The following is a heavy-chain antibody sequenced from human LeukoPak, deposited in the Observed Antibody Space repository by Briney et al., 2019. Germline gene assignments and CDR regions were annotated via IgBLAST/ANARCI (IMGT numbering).Heavy chain of an antibody. Sequence: ETLSLTCTVSGDSISSYYWSWIRQPAGKGLXXXXRIYTSGSTNYNPSLKSRVTMSVDTSKNQFSLNMRSMTGADTAVYYCAVNTAGRPDYFDYWGQGSLVTVSS. V-gene: IGHV4-4*07. J-gene: IGHJ4*02. D-gene: IGHD6-6*01. CDR3: AVNTAGRPDYFDY. CDR1: GDSISSYY. CDR2: IYTSGST.